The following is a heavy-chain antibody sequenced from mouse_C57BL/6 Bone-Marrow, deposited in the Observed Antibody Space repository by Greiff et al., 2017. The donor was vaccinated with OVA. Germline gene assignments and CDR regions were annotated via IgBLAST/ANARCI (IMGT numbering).Heavy chain of an antibody. V-gene: IGHV7-1*01. J-gene: IGHJ1*03. CDR1: GFTFSDFY. CDR3: ARGYDYSSYWYFDV. D-gene: IGHD2-4*01. Sequence: DVKLVESGGGLVQSGRSLRLSCATSGFTFSDFYMEWVRQAPGKGLEWIAASRNKANDYTTEYSASVKGRFIVSRDTSQSILYLQMNALRAEDTAMYYCARGYDYSSYWYFDVWGTGTTVTVSS. CDR2: SRNKANDYTT.